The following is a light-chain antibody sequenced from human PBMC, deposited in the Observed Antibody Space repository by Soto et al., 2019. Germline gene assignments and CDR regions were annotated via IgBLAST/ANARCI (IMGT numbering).Light chain of an antibody. J-gene: IGKJ5*01. V-gene: IGKV3-11*01. CDR2: DAS. CDR1: QSVSSY. CDR3: QQRSNWPSIT. Sequence: EIVMTQSPATLSASPGERATLSCRASQSVSSYSAWYQQKPGQAPRLLIYDASNRATGIPARFSGSGSGTDFTLTISSLEPEDFAVYYCQQRSNWPSITFGQGTRLEIK.